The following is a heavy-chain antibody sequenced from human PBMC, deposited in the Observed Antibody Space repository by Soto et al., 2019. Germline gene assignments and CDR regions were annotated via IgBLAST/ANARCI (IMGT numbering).Heavy chain of an antibody. V-gene: IGHV4-30-4*01. Sequence: QVQLQESGPGLVKPSQTLSLTCTVSGGSISSGDYYWSWIRQPPGKGLEWIGDIYYSGSTYYNPCLKSRITKSVDTSKNQFALKLSSVTDADTAVYYCARAKPPQGRYCSSTSSYPGGYWFDPWGQGTLVTVSS. CDR3: ARAKPPQGRYCSSTSSYPGGYWFDP. CDR1: GGSISSGDYY. J-gene: IGHJ5*02. D-gene: IGHD2-2*01. CDR2: IYYSGST.